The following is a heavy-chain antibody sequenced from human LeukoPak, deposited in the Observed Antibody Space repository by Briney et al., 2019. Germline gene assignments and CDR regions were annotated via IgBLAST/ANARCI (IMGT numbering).Heavy chain of an antibody. J-gene: IGHJ4*02. CDR2: IWYDGSNK. CDR1: GFTFSSYG. D-gene: IGHD1-1*01. V-gene: IGHV3-33*01. Sequence: GGSLRLSCGAAGFTFSSYGMHCVRQAPGKGLEWVAVIWYDGSNKYYADSVKGRFTISRDNSKNTLYLQMNSLRAEDTAVYYCARGTGEIDYWGQGTLVTVSS. CDR3: ARGTGEIDY.